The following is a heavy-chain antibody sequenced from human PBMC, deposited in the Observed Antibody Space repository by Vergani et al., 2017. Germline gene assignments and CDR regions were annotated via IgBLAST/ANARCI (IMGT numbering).Heavy chain of an antibody. V-gene: IGHV3-9*01. J-gene: IGHJ2*01. CDR1: GFTFQAFA. D-gene: IGHD3-16*01. CDR2: IDRNYGVK. CDR3: VKDNDYDADGPFDL. Sequence: VEAGGGLVQPGGSLRLSCTASGFTFQAFAFHWVRQVSGRGLEWVSGIDRNYGVKNGNFFEGRISISRDNAKKAVFLQMNNLRHEDTALYFCVKDNDYDADGPFDLWGRGALVTVSS.